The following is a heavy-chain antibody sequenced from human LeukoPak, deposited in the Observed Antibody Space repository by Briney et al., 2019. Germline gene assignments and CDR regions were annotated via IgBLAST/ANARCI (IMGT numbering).Heavy chain of an antibody. CDR3: AKVIRRGGYYYGMDV. CDR2: ISGSGGST. D-gene: IGHD3-10*01. Sequence: GGSLRLSCAASGFTFIDAWMSWVRQAPGKGLEWVSAISGSGGSTYYADSVKGRFTISRDNSKNTLYLQMNSLRAEDTAVYYCAKVIRRGGYYYGMDVWGQGTTVTVS. V-gene: IGHV3-23*01. J-gene: IGHJ6*02. CDR1: GFTFIDAW.